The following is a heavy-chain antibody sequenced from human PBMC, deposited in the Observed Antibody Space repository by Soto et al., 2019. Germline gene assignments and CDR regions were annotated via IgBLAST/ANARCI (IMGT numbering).Heavy chain of an antibody. CDR3: ARDPSSSDGYNSYYFDY. CDR1: GFTFSSYG. CDR2: IWYDGSNK. V-gene: IGHV3-33*01. D-gene: IGHD5-12*01. Sequence: QVQLVESGGGVVQPGRSLRLSCAASGFTFSSYGMHWVRQAPGKGLEWVAVIWYDGSNKYYADSVKGRFTISRVNSKNTLYLQMNSLRAEDTAVYYCARDPSSSDGYNSYYFDYWGQGTLVTVSS. J-gene: IGHJ4*02.